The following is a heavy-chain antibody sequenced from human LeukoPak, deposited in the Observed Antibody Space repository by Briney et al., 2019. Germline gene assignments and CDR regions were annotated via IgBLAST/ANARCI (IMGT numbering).Heavy chain of an antibody. V-gene: IGHV4-59*01. CDR1: GGSISSYY. CDR3: ARDRLVLRVFDY. Sequence: PSETLSLTCTVSGGSISSYYWSWIRQPPGKGLEWIGYIYYSGSTNYNPSLKSRVTISVDTSKNQFSLKLSSVTAADTAVYYCARDRLVLRVFDYWGQGTLVTVSS. CDR2: IYYSGST. J-gene: IGHJ4*02. D-gene: IGHD3-3*01.